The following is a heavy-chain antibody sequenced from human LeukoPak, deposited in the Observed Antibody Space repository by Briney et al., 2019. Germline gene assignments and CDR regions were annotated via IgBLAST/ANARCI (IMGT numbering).Heavy chain of an antibody. J-gene: IGHJ4*02. CDR2: IRYDGSNK. D-gene: IGHD1-7*01. CDR1: GFTFSSYG. Sequence: GGSLRLSCAASGFTFSSYGMHWVRQAPGKGLEWVAFIRYDGSNKYYADSVKGRFTISRDSSKNTLYLQMNSLRAEDTAVYYCAKEEGNYAYYWGQGTLVTVSS. CDR3: AKEEGNYAYY. V-gene: IGHV3-30*02.